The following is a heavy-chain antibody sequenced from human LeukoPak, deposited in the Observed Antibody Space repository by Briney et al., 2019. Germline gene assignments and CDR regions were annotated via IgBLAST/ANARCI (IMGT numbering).Heavy chain of an antibody. D-gene: IGHD3-22*01. CDR2: SYCSGST. J-gene: IGHJ4*02. CDR3: ARDRYYYDSSGYYRLDY. Sequence: SETLSLTCTVSGGSISSSSYYWCWIRQPPGKGLEWIGSSYCSGSTYYNPSLKSRVTMSVDTSKNQSSLKLSSVTAADTAVYYCARDRYYYDSSGYYRLDYWGPGTLVTVSS. V-gene: IGHV4-39*07. CDR1: GGSISSSSYY.